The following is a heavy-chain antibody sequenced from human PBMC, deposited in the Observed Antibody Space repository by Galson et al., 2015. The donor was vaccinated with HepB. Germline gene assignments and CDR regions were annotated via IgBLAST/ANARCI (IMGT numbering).Heavy chain of an antibody. CDR2: IYPGDSDT. V-gene: IGHV5-51*01. J-gene: IGHJ3*02. D-gene: IGHD3-16*01. CDR1: GSIFTSYW. Sequence: QSGAEVKKPGESLKISCTGSGSIFTSYWIGWVRQMSGKGLEWMGIIYPGDSDTRYSTSFQGQVTISADKSISTAYLQWSSLRASDTAIYYCARPLKVGASLDAFDIWGQGTMVTVSS. CDR3: ARPLKVGASLDAFDI.